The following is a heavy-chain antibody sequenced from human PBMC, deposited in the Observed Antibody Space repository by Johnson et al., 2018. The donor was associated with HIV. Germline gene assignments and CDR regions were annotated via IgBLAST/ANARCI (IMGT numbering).Heavy chain of an antibody. J-gene: IGHJ3*02. CDR2: ISYDGTNK. CDR3: ASRVRVDAFDI. D-gene: IGHD4/OR15-4a*01. V-gene: IGHV3-30*03. Sequence: QVQLVESGGGVVQPGRSLRLSCAASGFNFNNYGMHWVRQAPGKGLEWVAIISYDGTNKYYADSVKGRFTISRDNSKNTLYLQMNSLRAEDTAVYYCASRVRVDAFDIWGQGTMVTVSS. CDR1: GFNFNNYG.